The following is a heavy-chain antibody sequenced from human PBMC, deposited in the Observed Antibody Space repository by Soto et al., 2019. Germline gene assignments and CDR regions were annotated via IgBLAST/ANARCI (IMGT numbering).Heavy chain of an antibody. CDR2: ISYDGSNK. D-gene: IGHD2-2*01. CDR1: GFTFSSYA. J-gene: IGHJ6*02. V-gene: IGHV3-30-3*01. CDR3: ARSPDIVVVRGMDV. Sequence: GGSLRLSCAASGFTFSSYAMHWVRQAPGKGLEWVAVISYDGSNKYYADSVKGRFTISRDNSKNTLYLQMNSLRAEDTAVYYCARSPDIVVVRGMDVWGQGTTVTVSS.